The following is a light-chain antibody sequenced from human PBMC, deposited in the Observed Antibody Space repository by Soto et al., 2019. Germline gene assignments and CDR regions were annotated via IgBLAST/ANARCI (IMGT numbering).Light chain of an antibody. CDR3: MQGRHWPYT. J-gene: IGKJ3*01. Sequence: DVVVTQSPLSLPVTLGQPASISCRSSQSLIHSDGNTYLHWFQQRPGQSPRRLIYHVSIRDSGVPERVSGSGSGTDFTLDISRVEAEEVGVCYCMQGRHWPYTFGPGNTVDIK. CDR1: QSLIHSDGNTY. CDR2: HVS. V-gene: IGKV2-30*02.